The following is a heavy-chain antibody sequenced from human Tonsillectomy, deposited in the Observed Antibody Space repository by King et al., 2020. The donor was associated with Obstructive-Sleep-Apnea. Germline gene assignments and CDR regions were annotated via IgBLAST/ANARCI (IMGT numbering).Heavy chain of an antibody. D-gene: IGHD5-24*01. CDR1: GFTFSSYS. CDR3: VRDHRWAFDY. V-gene: IGHV3-48*04. Sequence: VQLVESGGGLVQPGGSLRLFCAASGFTFSSYSMNWVRQVPGMGLEWVSHIRGSSGHTYYADSVKGRFTISRDNAKNSLFLQMNSRRVEDTAVYFCVRDHRWAFDYWSQGTLVTVSS. J-gene: IGHJ4*02. CDR2: IRGSSGHT.